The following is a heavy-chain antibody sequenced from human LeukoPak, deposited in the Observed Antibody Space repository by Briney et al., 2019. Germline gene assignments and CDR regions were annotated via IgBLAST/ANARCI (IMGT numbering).Heavy chain of an antibody. CDR3: ARDPTDYYGSGSPWFDP. D-gene: IGHD3-10*01. CDR2: IWYDGSNK. V-gene: IGHV3-33*08. J-gene: IGHJ5*02. Sequence: GGSLRLSCAASGFTVSSNYMSWVRQAPGKGLEWVAVIWYDGSNKYYADSVKGRFTISRDNSKNTLYLQMNSLRAEDTAVYYCARDPTDYYGSGSPWFDPWGQGTLVTVSS. CDR1: GFTVSSNY.